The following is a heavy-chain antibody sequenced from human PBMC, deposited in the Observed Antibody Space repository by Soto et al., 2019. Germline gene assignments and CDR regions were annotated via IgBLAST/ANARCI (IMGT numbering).Heavy chain of an antibody. CDR3: AKDYRGPMIVVAADY. J-gene: IGHJ4*02. CDR2: ISGSGGST. Sequence: PGGSLRLSCPASGFTFSIYPMSWVRQAPGKGLEWVSAISGSGGSTYYADSVKGRFTISRDNSKNTLYLQMNSLRAEDTAVYYCAKDYRGPMIVVAADYWGQGTLVTVSS. V-gene: IGHV3-23*01. D-gene: IGHD3-22*01. CDR1: GFTFSIYP.